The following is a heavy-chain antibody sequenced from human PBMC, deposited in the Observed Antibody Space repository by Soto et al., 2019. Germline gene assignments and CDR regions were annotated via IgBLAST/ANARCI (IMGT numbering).Heavy chain of an antibody. D-gene: IGHD2-15*01. CDR2: INAGNGNT. CDR1: GYSFSSLG. J-gene: IGHJ4*02. Sequence: QVQLVQSGAEVKKPGASVKVSCKASGYSFSSLGMHWVRQAPGQRPEWMGWINAGNGNTKYSQKYQGRVTMTRDTSASTAYMELSSLPSEDTAVYYCTNSYCSSVSCLGNYWGQGTLVIVSS. V-gene: IGHV1-3*01. CDR3: TNSYCSSVSCLGNY.